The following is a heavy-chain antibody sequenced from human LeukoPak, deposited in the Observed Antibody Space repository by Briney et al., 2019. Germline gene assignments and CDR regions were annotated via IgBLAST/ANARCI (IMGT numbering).Heavy chain of an antibody. Sequence: GGSLRLSCVAPGITFSNYAMSWVRQASGKGLEWVSAVSGGSSNTYYADSVKGRFTISRDNSKNTLYLQMNSLRADDTAIYYCAKEASGYSFSDWWGQGTLVTVSS. CDR1: GITFSNYA. J-gene: IGHJ4*02. CDR2: VSGGSSNT. CDR3: AKEASGYSFSDW. D-gene: IGHD5-18*01. V-gene: IGHV3-23*01.